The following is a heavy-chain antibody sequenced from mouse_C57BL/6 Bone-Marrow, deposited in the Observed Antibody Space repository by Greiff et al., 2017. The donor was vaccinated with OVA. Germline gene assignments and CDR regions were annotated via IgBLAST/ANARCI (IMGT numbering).Heavy chain of an antibody. CDR1: GYTFTDYY. J-gene: IGHJ4*01. D-gene: IGHD4-1*01. Sequence: EVQLQQSGPELVKPGASVKISCKASGYTFTDYYMNWVKQSHGKSLEWIGDINPNNGGTSYNQKFKGKATLTVDKSSSTAYMELRSLTSEDSAVYYCARSANWYAMDYWGQGTSVTVSS. CDR2: INPNNGGT. V-gene: IGHV1-26*01. CDR3: ARSANWYAMDY.